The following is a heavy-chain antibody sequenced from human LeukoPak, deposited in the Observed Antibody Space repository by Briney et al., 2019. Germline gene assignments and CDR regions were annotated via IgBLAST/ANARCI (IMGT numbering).Heavy chain of an antibody. J-gene: IGHJ5*02. D-gene: IGHD6-13*01. CDR3: AKDHQQLVRRPLVWFDP. CDR2: MNSDGSDT. CDR1: GFNFRDSW. V-gene: IGHV3-74*01. Sequence: GGSLRLSCAASGFNFRDSWMYWVRQVPGKGLVWVARMNSDGSDTAHADSVRGRFTISRDNSKNTLYLQMNSLRAEDTAVYYCAKDHQQLVRRPLVWFDPWGQGTLVTVSS.